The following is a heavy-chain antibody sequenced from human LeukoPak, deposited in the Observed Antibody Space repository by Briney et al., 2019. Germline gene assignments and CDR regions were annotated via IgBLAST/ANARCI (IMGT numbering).Heavy chain of an antibody. CDR1: GFTFSSYS. Sequence: GGSLRLSCAASGFTFSSYSMTWVRQAPGKGLEWVSDISSSSSAIHYADSVKGRFTISRDNAKNSLYLQMNSLRAEDTAVYYCAKYSGYDLGGFDYWGQGTLATVSS. V-gene: IGHV3-48*01. D-gene: IGHD5-12*01. CDR3: AKYSGYDLGGFDY. CDR2: ISSSSSAI. J-gene: IGHJ4*02.